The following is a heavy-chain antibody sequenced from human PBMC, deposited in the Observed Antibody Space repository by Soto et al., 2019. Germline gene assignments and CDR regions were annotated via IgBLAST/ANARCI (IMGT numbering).Heavy chain of an antibody. D-gene: IGHD4-4*01. V-gene: IGHV4-31*03. CDR1: GGSISSGGYY. CDR2: IFYSGTT. J-gene: IGHJ5*02. Sequence: TSETLSLTCTVSGGSISSGGYYWSWSRQYPGKGLEWIGNIFYSGTTSYNPSLKSRAAISIDTSKNQFSLKLSSVTAADTAVYYCARERQTYINSQGVWLGPCGEGTLVPVYS. CDR3: ARERQTYINSQGVWLGP.